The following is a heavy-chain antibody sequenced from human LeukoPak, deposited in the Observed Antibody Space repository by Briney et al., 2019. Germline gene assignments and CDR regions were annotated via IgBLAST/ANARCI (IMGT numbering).Heavy chain of an antibody. D-gene: IGHD3-3*01. Sequence: ASVKVSCKASGYTFTGYYMHWVRQAPGQGLEWMGWINPNSGGTNYAQKFQGRVTMTRDTSISTAYMELSRLRSDDTAVYYCAREAAISYYMDVWGKGTTVTVSS. CDR1: GYTFTGYY. CDR3: AREAAISYYMDV. V-gene: IGHV1-2*02. CDR2: INPNSGGT. J-gene: IGHJ6*03.